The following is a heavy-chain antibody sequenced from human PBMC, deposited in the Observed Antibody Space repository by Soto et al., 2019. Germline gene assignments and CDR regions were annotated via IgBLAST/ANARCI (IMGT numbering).Heavy chain of an antibody. CDR2: INTYNGNS. Sequence: ASVKVSCKASGYTLTNYAISWVRQAPGQGPEWMGWINTYNGNSNYAQKFQGRVTMTTDTSTNTAYMELGSLTSDDTAVYYCARDCTGGSCFCIYWGQGTLVTVSS. CDR3: ARDCTGGSCFCIY. CDR1: GYTLTNYA. J-gene: IGHJ4*02. V-gene: IGHV1-18*01. D-gene: IGHD2-15*01.